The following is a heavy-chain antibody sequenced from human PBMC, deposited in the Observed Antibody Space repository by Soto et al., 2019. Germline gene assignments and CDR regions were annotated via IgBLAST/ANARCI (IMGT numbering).Heavy chain of an antibody. CDR1: GGSISSYY. CDR3: ARVWNEDWFDP. CDR2: IYYSGST. J-gene: IGHJ5*02. Sequence: PSETLSLTCTVSGGSISSYYWSWIRQPPGKGLEWIGYIYYSGSTNYNPSLKSRVTMSVDTSKNQFSLKLSSVTAADTAVYYCARVWNEDWFDPWGQGTLVTVSS. D-gene: IGHD1-1*01. V-gene: IGHV4-59*01.